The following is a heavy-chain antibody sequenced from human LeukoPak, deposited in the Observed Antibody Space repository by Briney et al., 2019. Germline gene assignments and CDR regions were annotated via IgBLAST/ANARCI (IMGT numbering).Heavy chain of an antibody. CDR2: INPNSGGT. D-gene: IGHD3-22*01. V-gene: IGHV1-2*02. CDR3: ATQYYYDSSGSFF. Sequence: APVKVSCKPSGNTFTGYYMHWVRQAPGQGLEWMGWINPNSGGTNYAQKFQGRVTMTRDTSIGTAYMELSRLRSDDTAVYYCATQYYYDSSGSFFWGQGTMVTVSS. J-gene: IGHJ3*01. CDR1: GNTFTGYY.